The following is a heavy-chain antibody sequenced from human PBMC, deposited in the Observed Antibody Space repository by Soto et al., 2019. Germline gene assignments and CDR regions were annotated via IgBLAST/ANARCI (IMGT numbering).Heavy chain of an antibody. CDR3: AKNSGWFNT. CDR2: IDGSGGTT. CDR1: GFPFSSTD. V-gene: IGHV3-23*01. Sequence: PGGSLRLSCAASGFPFSSTDMTWVRQAPGKGLDWVSTIDGSGGTTYYADSVKGRFTISRDNSMNTVYLQMNSLRADDTALYYCAKNSGWFNTWGQGALVTVSP. D-gene: IGHD3-10*01. J-gene: IGHJ5*02.